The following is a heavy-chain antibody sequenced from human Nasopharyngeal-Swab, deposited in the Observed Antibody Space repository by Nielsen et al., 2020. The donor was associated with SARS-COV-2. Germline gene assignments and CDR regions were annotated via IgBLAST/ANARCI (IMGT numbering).Heavy chain of an antibody. Sequence: WVRQAPGQGLEWMGWMNPKSGEVGYEQKFQGRVTMPRNTATATAYMELSGLRHEDTAVYYCARGAFGLDHSWFDPWGQGTLVTVSS. CDR2: MNPKSGEV. V-gene: IGHV1-8*01. CDR3: ARGAFGLDHSWFDP. D-gene: IGHD3/OR15-3a*01. J-gene: IGHJ5*01.